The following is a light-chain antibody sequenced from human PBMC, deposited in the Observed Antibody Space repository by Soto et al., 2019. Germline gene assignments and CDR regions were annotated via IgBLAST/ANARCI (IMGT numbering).Light chain of an antibody. V-gene: IGKV3-20*01. CDR1: QSVIRSY. J-gene: IGKJ2*01. Sequence: EIVLTQSPVTLSLSPGERASLSCRASQSVIRSYLAWYQQKPGQATRLLIYGVSSRATGIPDRFSVSGSGTDFTLTISRLEPEDFAVYYCQQYGSSPPYTFGPGTKLEIK. CDR2: GVS. CDR3: QQYGSSPPYT.